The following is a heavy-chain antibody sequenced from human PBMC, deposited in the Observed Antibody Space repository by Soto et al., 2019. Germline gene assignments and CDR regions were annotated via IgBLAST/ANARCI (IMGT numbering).Heavy chain of an antibody. CDR1: GFTFSSYA. CDR3: ARDQRGPMVRGGIVDPDV. V-gene: IGHV3-23*01. Sequence: EVQLLESGGGLVQPGGSLRLSCAASGFTFSSYAMSWVRQAPGKGLEWVSTISGSGSGTYYADSVKGRFTISRDNSKNTLYLQMNSLRAEDTAIYYCARDQRGPMVRGGIVDPDVWGKGTTVTVSS. D-gene: IGHD3-10*01. J-gene: IGHJ6*04. CDR2: ISGSGSGT.